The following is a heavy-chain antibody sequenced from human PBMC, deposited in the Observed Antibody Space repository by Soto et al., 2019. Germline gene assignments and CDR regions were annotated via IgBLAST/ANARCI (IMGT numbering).Heavy chain of an antibody. D-gene: IGHD1-1*01. CDR2: MNPNSGNT. CDR3: ARGVSGGTNYYYYMDV. Sequence: ASVKVSCKASGYTFTSYDINWVRQATGQGLEWMGWMNPNSGNTGYAQKFQGRVTMTRNTSKSTAYMELSSLRSEDTAVYYCARGVSGGTNYYYYMDVWGKGTTVTVSS. V-gene: IGHV1-8*02. CDR1: GYTFTSYD. J-gene: IGHJ6*03.